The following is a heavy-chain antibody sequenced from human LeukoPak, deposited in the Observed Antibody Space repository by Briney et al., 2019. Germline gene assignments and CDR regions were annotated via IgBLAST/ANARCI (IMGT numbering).Heavy chain of an antibody. CDR1: GFTFSSHT. V-gene: IGHV3-11*01. J-gene: IGHJ4*02. CDR3: ARLGSGLEGVDY. Sequence: PGGSLRLSCAASGFTFSSHTMSWIRQAPGKGLEWVSYISSSGSTIYYADSVKGRFTISRDNAMNSLYLQMNSLRAEDTAVYYCARLGSGLEGVDYWGQGTLVTVSS. CDR2: ISSSGSTI. D-gene: IGHD3-10*01.